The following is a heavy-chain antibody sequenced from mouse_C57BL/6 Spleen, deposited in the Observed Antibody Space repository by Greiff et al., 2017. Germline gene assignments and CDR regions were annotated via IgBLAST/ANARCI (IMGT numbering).Heavy chain of an antibody. CDR2: IDPETGGT. J-gene: IGHJ4*01. CDR3: TRQVGRARAMDY. V-gene: IGHV1-15*01. Sequence: VQLVESGAELVRPGASVTLSCKASGYTFTDYEMHWVKQTPVHGLEWIGAIDPETGGTAYNQKFKGKAILTADKSSSTAYMELRSLTSEDSAVYYCTRQVGRARAMDYWGQGTSVTVSS. D-gene: IGHD4-1*01. CDR1: GYTFTDYE.